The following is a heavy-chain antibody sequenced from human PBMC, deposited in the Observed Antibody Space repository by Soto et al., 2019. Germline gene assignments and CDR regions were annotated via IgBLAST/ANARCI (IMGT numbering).Heavy chain of an antibody. Sequence: SETLSLTCTVSGGSISRYYWSWIRQPPGKGLEWIGYIDYSGSTNYNPSLKSRVTISIDTSKNQFSLKLSSVTAADTAGYYCARRVRNYFFLTGYYGDAFDIWGQGTIVTVSS. V-gene: IGHV4-59*08. J-gene: IGHJ3*02. CDR3: ARRVRNYFFLTGYYGDAFDI. CDR1: GGSISRYY. CDR2: IDYSGST. D-gene: IGHD3-9*01.